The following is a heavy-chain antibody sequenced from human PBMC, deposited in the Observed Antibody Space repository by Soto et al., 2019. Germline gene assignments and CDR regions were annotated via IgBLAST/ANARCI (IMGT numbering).Heavy chain of an antibody. CDR1: GYTFTSYG. D-gene: IGHD6-19*01. Sequence: ASVKVSCKASGYTFTSYGISWVRQAPGQGLEWMGIINPSGGSTSYAQKFQGRITMPRDTSTSTVYMELSSLRSEDTAVYYCARTKGVADPFDYWGQGTLVTVSS. CDR3: ARTKGVADPFDY. J-gene: IGHJ4*02. CDR2: INPSGGST. V-gene: IGHV1-46*03.